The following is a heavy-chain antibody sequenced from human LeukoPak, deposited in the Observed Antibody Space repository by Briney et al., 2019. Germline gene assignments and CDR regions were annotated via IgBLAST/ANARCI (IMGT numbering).Heavy chain of an antibody. CDR3: ARGRYCSADICSGGDAFDI. Sequence: PSETLPLTCTVSGGSISRYYWSWIRQPAGKGLEWIGRIYPRGSTNDNPSLKTRVTMSVDTSNNQFSLQLTSVTAADTAVYYCARGRYCSADICSGGDAFDIWGQGTMVSVSS. CDR2: IYPRGST. D-gene: IGHD2-15*01. V-gene: IGHV4-4*07. J-gene: IGHJ3*02. CDR1: GGSISRYY.